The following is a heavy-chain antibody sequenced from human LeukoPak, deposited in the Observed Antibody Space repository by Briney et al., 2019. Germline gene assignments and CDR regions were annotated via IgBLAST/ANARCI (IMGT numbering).Heavy chain of an antibody. CDR1: GGSISSGGYS. Sequence: SQTLSLTCAVSGGSISSGGYSWSWIRQPPGKGLEWIGYIYHSGSTYYNPSLKSRVTKSVDRSKNQFSLKLSSVTAADTAVYYCARDSGGCPGAWGQGTLVTVSS. D-gene: IGHD6-19*01. J-gene: IGHJ5*02. V-gene: IGHV4-30-2*01. CDR3: ARDSGGCPGA. CDR2: IYHSGST.